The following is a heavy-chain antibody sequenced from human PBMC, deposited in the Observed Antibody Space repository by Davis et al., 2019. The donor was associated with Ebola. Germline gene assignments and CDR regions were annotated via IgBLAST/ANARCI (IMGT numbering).Heavy chain of an antibody. Sequence: GESLKISCAASGFTFSSYSMNWVRQAPGKGLEWVSSISSSSSYLYYADSVKGRFTISRDNAKNTLYLQMNSLRAEDTAVYYCARLGTRYYYYGMDVWGKGTTVTVSS. V-gene: IGHV3-21*01. J-gene: IGHJ6*04. CDR3: ARLGTRYYYYGMDV. CDR1: GFTFSSYS. CDR2: ISSSSSYL.